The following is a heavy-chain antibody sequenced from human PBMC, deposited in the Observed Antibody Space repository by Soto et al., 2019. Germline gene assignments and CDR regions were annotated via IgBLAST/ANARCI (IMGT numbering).Heavy chain of an antibody. CDR2: INPNSGGT. J-gene: IGHJ3*02. D-gene: IGHD2-2*01. CDR1: GYTFTGYY. Sequence: ASVKVSCKASGYTFTGYYIHWVRQAPGQGLEWMGWINPNSGGTNYAQKFQGWVTMTRDTSISTAYMELSRLRSDDTAVYYCARVRRGYCSSTSCYAGEVDAFDIWGQGTMVTVSS. V-gene: IGHV1-2*04. CDR3: ARVRRGYCSSTSCYAGEVDAFDI.